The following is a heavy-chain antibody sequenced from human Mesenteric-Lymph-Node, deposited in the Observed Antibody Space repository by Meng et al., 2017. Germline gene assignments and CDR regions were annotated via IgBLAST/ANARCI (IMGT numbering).Heavy chain of an antibody. J-gene: IGHJ4*02. CDR1: GFTFSSYG. CDR3: ARQGNYDSIGSLDY. CDR2: IWYDGSNK. Sequence: QVQLVESGGGVVQPGRSLRCSCAASGFTFSSYGMHWVRQAPGKGLEWVAVIWYDGSNKNYADSVKGRFTISRDNSKNTLYLQMNSLRAEDTAVYYCARQGNYDSIGSLDYWGQGTLVTVSS. V-gene: IGHV3-33*01. D-gene: IGHD3-22*01.